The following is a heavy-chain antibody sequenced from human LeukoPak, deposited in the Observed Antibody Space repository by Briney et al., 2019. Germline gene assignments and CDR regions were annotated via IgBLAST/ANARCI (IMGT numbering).Heavy chain of an antibody. J-gene: IGHJ2*01. D-gene: IGHD6-19*01. CDR3: ARPAGSLPGSGWPHWYFDL. CDR2: FYYSAST. CDR1: GYSISSGHY. V-gene: IGHV4-38-2*02. Sequence: SETLSLTCTVAGYSISSGHYWGWIRQPPGKGLEGSGYFYYSASTNYNPSLKSRATISVDTSKHQFSLKLSSVTAADTAVYYCARPAGSLPGSGWPHWYFDLWGRGTLVTVSS.